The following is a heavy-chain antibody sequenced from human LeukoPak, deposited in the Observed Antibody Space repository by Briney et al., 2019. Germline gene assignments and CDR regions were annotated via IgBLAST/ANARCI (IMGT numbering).Heavy chain of an antibody. CDR1: GFTFSSYA. D-gene: IGHD6-13*01. V-gene: IGHV3-23*01. CDR3: AKGVGYSSSWYYFDY. CDR2: ISGSGGST. Sequence: GGSLRLSCAASGFTFSSYAMSWVRQAPGKGLEWVSAISGSGGSTYYADSVKGRFTISRDNSKNTLYLQMNSLRAEDTDVYYCAKGVGYSSSWYYFDYWGQGTLVTVSS. J-gene: IGHJ4*02.